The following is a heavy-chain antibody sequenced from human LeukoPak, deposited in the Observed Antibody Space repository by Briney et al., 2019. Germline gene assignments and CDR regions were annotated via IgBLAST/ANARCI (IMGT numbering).Heavy chain of an antibody. CDR1: GFTFSDYY. V-gene: IGHV3-11*01. J-gene: IGHJ5*02. D-gene: IGHD2-21*01. CDR3: ARNLLVFATWFDP. Sequence: GGSLRLSCAASGFTFSDYYMSWIRPAPGKGLEWVSYISSSGSTIYSAESVKGRFTISRDNAKNSLYLQMNSLRAEDTAVYYCARNLLVFATWFDPWGQGTLVTVSS. CDR2: ISSSGSTI.